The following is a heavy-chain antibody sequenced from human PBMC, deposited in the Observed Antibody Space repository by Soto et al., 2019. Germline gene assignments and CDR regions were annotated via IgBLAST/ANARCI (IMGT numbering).Heavy chain of an antibody. J-gene: IGHJ5*02. V-gene: IGHV4-4*07. CDR1: GGAIGSHY. D-gene: IGHD6-25*01. CDR3: VRGQRFSDWFDP. CDR2: IYSSGST. Sequence: SETLSLTCTVSGGAIGSHYWTWIRQPAGKGLEWIGRIYSSGSTKYNPSLQSRVTMSLDTSKNQFSLRLESVTAADTAVYYCVRGQRFSDWFDPWGQGTLVTVSS.